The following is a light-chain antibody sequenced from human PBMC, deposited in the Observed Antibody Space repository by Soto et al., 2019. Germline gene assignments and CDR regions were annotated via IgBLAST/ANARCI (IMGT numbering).Light chain of an antibody. J-gene: IGKJ5*01. CDR3: QQYSSSPIT. V-gene: IGKV3-20*01. CDR2: GAS. Sequence: EIVLAQSPGTLTLSPGERAALSCRASQSVSNSFLAWYQQKPGQAPRLRIYGASSRATGIPDRFSGGGSWTDISLTISILDPEDFAVYYCQQYSSSPITFGQETRLEIK. CDR1: QSVSNSF.